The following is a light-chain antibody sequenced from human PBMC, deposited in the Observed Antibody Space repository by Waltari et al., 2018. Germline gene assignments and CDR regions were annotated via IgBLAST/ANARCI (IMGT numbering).Light chain of an antibody. CDR1: ALPRQF. V-gene: IGLV3-25*03. J-gene: IGLJ2*01. Sequence: SSELTQPPSVSVSPGQTARHTFSGDALPRQFASWYQQKPGQAPVIVIYKDTGRPSEIPERFSGSSSGTTVTLTISGVQAEDEADYYCQSADASGTYKLFGGGTKLTVL. CDR2: KDT. CDR3: QSADASGTYKL.